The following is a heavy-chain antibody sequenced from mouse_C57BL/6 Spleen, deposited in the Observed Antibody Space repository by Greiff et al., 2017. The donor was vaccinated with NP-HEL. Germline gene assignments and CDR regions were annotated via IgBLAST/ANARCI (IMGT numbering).Heavy chain of an antibody. CDR3: ARVYGNYVRYFDV. J-gene: IGHJ1*03. Sequence: VKLQQSGAELVRPGASVKLSCKASGYTFTDYYINWVKQRPGQGLEWIARIYPGSGNTYYNEKFKGKATLTAEKSSSTAYMQLSSLTSEDSAVYFCARVYGNYVRYFDVWGTGTTVTVSS. V-gene: IGHV1-76*01. CDR1: GYTFTDYY. CDR2: IYPGSGNT. D-gene: IGHD2-1*01.